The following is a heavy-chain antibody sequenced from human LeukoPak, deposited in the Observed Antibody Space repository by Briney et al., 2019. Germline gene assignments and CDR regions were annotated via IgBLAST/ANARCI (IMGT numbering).Heavy chain of an antibody. Sequence: SGGSLRLSCAASGFTFSSYGMHWVRQAPGKGLEWVALIWYDGNNKYYADSVKGRFTISRDNSKNTLYLQMNSLRAEDTAVYYCAREVAAAGTNWFDPWGQETLVTVSS. V-gene: IGHV3-33*01. CDR3: AREVAAAGTNWFDP. D-gene: IGHD6-13*01. CDR2: IWYDGNNK. CDR1: GFTFSSYG. J-gene: IGHJ5*02.